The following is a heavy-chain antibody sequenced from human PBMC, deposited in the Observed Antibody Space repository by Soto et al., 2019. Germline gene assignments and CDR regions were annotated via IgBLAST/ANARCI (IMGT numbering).Heavy chain of an antibody. V-gene: IGHV5-51*01. CDR3: ARRLSYYYYGMDV. CDR2: IYPGDSDT. Sequence: GESLKISCKGSGYSFTSYWTGWVRQMPGKGLEWMGIIYPGDSDTRYSPSFQGQVTISADKSISTAYLQWSSLKASDTAMYYCARRLSYYYYGMDVWGQGTTVTVSS. CDR1: GYSFTSYW. J-gene: IGHJ6*02.